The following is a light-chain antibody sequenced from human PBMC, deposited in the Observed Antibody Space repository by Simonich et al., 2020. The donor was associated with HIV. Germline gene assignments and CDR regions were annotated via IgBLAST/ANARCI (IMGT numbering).Light chain of an antibody. CDR2: DVR. J-gene: IGLJ2*01. Sequence: QSALTQPASVSGSPGQSITISCTGTSSDVGGYNYVSWYQQHPGKAPKLLIYDVRKRPSGVANRFSCSKSGNTASLTISRLRAEDEADYYCSSYTGSNTVIFGGGTKLTVL. CDR1: SSDVGGYNY. CDR3: SSYTGSNTVI. V-gene: IGLV2-14*01.